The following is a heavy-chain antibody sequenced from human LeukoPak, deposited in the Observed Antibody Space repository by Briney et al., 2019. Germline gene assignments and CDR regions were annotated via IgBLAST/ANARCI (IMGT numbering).Heavy chain of an antibody. CDR3: ARERETTVTYDAFDI. D-gene: IGHD4-17*01. V-gene: IGHV3-48*03. Sequence: GVPLRLSCVASRFTYSSYEMNWLRQSRGKGREWVTYISRSSNTIYHADSVKGRFTLSRDNAKKSLYLEMKSLRAEDAAVYYCARERETTVTYDAFDIWGLGTMVTVSS. CDR2: ISRSSNTI. J-gene: IGHJ3*02. CDR1: RFTYSSYE.